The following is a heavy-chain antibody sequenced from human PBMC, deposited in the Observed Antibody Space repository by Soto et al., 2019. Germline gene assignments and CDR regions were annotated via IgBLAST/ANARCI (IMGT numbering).Heavy chain of an antibody. J-gene: IGHJ4*02. CDR1: GYTLTDHA. V-gene: IGHV1-3*01. D-gene: IGHD3-22*01. CDR2: INAGTDNT. CDR3: ARYNGDDSSGRDRTFDY. Sequence: PVKVYCKAFGYTLTDHAIHRVRQVPGQRLEWMGWINAGTDNTKYSQKFQGRVTITRDTSASIAYMELSSLRSEDTAVYYCARYNGDDSSGRDRTFDYWGQGTLVTV.